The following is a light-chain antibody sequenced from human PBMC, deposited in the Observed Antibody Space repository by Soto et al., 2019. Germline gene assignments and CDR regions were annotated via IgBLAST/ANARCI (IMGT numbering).Light chain of an antibody. CDR3: AAWDDSLNGPV. Sequence: QSVLTQPPSASGTPGQRVTISCSGSSSNLGSNTVNWYQHLQGTAPKLLIYSNNQRPSGVPARLSGSKSGTSASLAISGLQSEDEADYYCAAWDDSLNGPVFGGGTQLTVL. CDR1: SSNLGSNT. V-gene: IGLV1-44*01. CDR2: SNN. J-gene: IGLJ2*01.